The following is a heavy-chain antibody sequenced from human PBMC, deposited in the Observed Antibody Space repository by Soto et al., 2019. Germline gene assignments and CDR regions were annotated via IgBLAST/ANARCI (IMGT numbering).Heavy chain of an antibody. Sequence: SETLSLTCAVYGGSFSGYYWSWIRQPPGKGLEWIGEINHSGSTNYNPSLKSRVTISVDTSKNQFSLKLSSVSAADTAVYFCARGRVPLRFLEWLRPGEANYYYYMDVWGKGTTVTVSS. CDR2: INHSGST. J-gene: IGHJ6*03. V-gene: IGHV4-34*01. D-gene: IGHD3-3*01. CDR1: GGSFSGYY. CDR3: ARGRVPLRFLEWLRPGEANYYYYMDV.